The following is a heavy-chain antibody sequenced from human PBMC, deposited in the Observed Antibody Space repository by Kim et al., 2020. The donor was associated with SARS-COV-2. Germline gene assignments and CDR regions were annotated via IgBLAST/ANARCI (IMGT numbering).Heavy chain of an antibody. CDR3: AKPLGYCSGGSCFDAFDI. J-gene: IGHJ3*02. V-gene: IGHV3-23*01. D-gene: IGHD2-15*01. CDR1: GFTFSSYA. CDR2: ISGSGGST. Sequence: GGSLRLSCAASGFTFSSYAMSWVRQAPGKGLEWVSAISGSGGSTHYADSVKGRFTISRDNSKNTLYLQMNSLRAEDTAVYYCAKPLGYCSGGSCFDAFDIWGQRTMGSVSS.